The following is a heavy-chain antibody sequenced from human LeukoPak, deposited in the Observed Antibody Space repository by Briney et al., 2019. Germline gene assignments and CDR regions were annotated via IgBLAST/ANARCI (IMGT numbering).Heavy chain of an antibody. Sequence: PGGSLRLSCAASGFTFSSYWMSWVRQAPGKGLEWVANIKKDGSEKYYVDSVKGRFTISRDNAKKSLYLQMNSLGAEDTAVYYCARHLSGITGYTYGRGIDYWGQGTLLTVS. CDR2: IKKDGSEK. CDR3: ARHLSGITGYTYGRGIDY. V-gene: IGHV3-7*01. D-gene: IGHD5-18*01. CDR1: GFTFSSYW. J-gene: IGHJ4*02.